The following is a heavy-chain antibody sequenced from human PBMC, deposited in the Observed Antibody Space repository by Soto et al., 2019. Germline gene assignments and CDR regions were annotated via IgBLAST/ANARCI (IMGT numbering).Heavy chain of an antibody. CDR3: TRLPYYMDV. CDR2: IRRKTNNYAT. Sequence: EVRLVESGGGLVQPGGSLRLSCAASGFSFSDSGIHWVRQASGKGLEWVGRIRRKTNNYATAYAALVEGRFSISRDDSKNTPFLQMNSLKTEETAVYYFTRLPYYMDVWGKGTTVTVSS. V-gene: IGHV3-73*01. D-gene: IGHD2-21*01. J-gene: IGHJ6*04. CDR1: GFSFSDSG.